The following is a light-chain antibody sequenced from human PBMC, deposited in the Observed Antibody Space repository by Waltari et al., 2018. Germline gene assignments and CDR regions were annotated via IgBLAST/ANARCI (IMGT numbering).Light chain of an antibody. Sequence: RASQSISVWLAWYQQRPEGAPKLLIYRASGLQSGVPSRFSGSGSETEFTLTIDGLQPDDFATYYCQQYNSYPITFGAGTRLE. CDR1: QSISVW. CDR2: RAS. CDR3: QQYNSYPIT. V-gene: IGKV1-5*03. J-gene: IGKJ5*01.